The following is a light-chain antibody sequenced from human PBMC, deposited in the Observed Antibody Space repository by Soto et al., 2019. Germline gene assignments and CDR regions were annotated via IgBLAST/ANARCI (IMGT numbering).Light chain of an antibody. V-gene: IGLV2-14*03. CDR1: SNDIGAYNY. CDR2: DVS. Sequence: QSVLTQPASVSGSAGQSITISCTGTSNDIGAYNYVSWYQQFPCKAPKLIVYDVSHRPSGVSDRFSGSKSGNTASLTISGLQAYDEADYYCSAYAGTSVEFGGGTKLTVL. J-gene: IGLJ3*02. CDR3: SAYAGTSVE.